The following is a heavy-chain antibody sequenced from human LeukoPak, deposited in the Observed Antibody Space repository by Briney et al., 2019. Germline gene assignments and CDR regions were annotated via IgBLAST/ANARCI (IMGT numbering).Heavy chain of an antibody. CDR1: GYTFTGCY. V-gene: IGHV1-2*02. Sequence: ASVKVSCKASGYTFTGCYIHWIRQAPGQGLEWMGWIDPNSGGTNYAPKFRGRVTMTGDTSISTAYMELSRLRSNDTAMYFCARGSDFWSGKPLYFFDHWGQGTLVPVSS. D-gene: IGHD3-3*01. CDR2: IDPNSGGT. J-gene: IGHJ4*02. CDR3: ARGSDFWSGKPLYFFDH.